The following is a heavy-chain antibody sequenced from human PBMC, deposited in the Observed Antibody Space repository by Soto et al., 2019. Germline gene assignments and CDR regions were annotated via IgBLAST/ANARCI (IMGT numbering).Heavy chain of an antibody. Sequence: GGSLRLSCAASGFTFSSYAMSWVRQAPGKGLEWVSVINNGGGTTYYADSVKGRFTISRDNSKNTLYLQMNSLRAEDTAVYYCEKDKAALWSLGSDYWGQGTLVTVSS. J-gene: IGHJ4*02. D-gene: IGHD5-18*01. CDR3: EKDKAALWSLGSDY. CDR2: INNGGGTT. V-gene: IGHV3-23*01. CDR1: GFTFSSYA.